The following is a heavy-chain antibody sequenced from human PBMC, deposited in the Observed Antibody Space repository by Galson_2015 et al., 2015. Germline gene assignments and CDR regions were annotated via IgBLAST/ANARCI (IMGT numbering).Heavy chain of an antibody. Sequence: SVKVSCKASGYTFTSYAMHWVRQAPGQRLEWMGWINAGNGNTKYSQKFQGRVTITRDTSASTAYMELSSLRSEDTAVYYCARGGDCSSTSCPYYYYGMDVWGQGTTVTVSS. CDR3: ARGGDCSSTSCPYYYYGMDV. V-gene: IGHV1-3*01. D-gene: IGHD2-2*01. CDR2: INAGNGNT. J-gene: IGHJ6*02. CDR1: GYTFTSYA.